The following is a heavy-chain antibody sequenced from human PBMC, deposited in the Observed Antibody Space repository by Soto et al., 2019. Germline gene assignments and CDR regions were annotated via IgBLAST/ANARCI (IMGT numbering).Heavy chain of an antibody. Sequence: PGGSLRLSCAASGFTFSSYAMSWVRQAPGKGLEWVSAISGSGGSTYYADSVKGRFTISRDNSKNTLYLQMNSLRAEDTAVYYCAKYPTRYYYDSSGYLPLYYFDYWGQGTLVTVSS. CDR1: GFTFSSYA. J-gene: IGHJ4*02. CDR2: ISGSGGST. V-gene: IGHV3-23*01. D-gene: IGHD3-22*01. CDR3: AKYPTRYYYDSSGYLPLYYFDY.